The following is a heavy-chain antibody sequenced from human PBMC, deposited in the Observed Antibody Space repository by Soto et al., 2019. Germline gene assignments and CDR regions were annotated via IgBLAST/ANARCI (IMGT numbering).Heavy chain of an antibody. CDR3: TTDYISVPAAIPY. Sequence: GGSLRLSCAASGFTFSNAWMSWVRQAPGKGLEWVGRIKSKTDGGTTDYAAPVKGRFTISRDDSKNTLYLQMNSLKTEDTAVYYCTTDYISVPAAIPYWGQGTLVTVSS. V-gene: IGHV3-15*01. J-gene: IGHJ4*02. CDR2: IKSKTDGGTT. D-gene: IGHD2-2*02. CDR1: GFTFSNAW.